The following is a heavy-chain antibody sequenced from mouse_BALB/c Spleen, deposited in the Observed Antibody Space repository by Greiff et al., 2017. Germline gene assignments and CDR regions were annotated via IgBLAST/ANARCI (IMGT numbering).Heavy chain of an antibody. J-gene: IGHJ2*01. CDR3: TGAYYYGY. CDR1: GFTFSNYW. CDR2: IRLKSNNYAT. V-gene: IGHV6-6*02. Sequence: EVKLMESGGGLVQPGGSMKLSCVASGFTFSNYWMNWVRQSPEKGLEWVAEIRLKSNNYATHYAESVKGRFTISRDDSKSSVYLQMNNLRAEDTGIYYCTGAYYYGYWGQGTTLTVSS. D-gene: IGHD3-1*01.